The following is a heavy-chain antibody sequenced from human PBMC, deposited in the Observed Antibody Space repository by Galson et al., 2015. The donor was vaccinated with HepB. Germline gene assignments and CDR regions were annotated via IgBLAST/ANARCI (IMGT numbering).Heavy chain of an antibody. CDR2: IFYSGST. J-gene: IGHJ6*02. CDR3: ARLVRAVAGPHAMDV. CDR1: GGSITSTLYY. V-gene: IGHV4-39*01. D-gene: IGHD6-19*01. Sequence: ETLSLTCSVSGGSITSTLYYWGWIRQPPGKGLEWIGSIFYSGSTYYNPSLRSRVTISVDMSKNQFSLKLSSVTAADTAVYYCARLVRAVAGPHAMDVWGQGSTVTVPS.